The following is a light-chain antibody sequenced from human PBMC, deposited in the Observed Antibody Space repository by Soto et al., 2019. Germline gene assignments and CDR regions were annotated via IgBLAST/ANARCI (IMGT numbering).Light chain of an antibody. J-gene: IGKJ1*01. CDR2: SAS. Sequence: EIVLTQSPGTLSLSPGERATLSCRASQSVSSSHLAWYQQKPGQAPRLLIYSASSRATGIPDRFSGSGSGTDFTLTISRLEPEDFAVYYCQRYGGFGQGTKVDIQ. CDR3: QRYGG. V-gene: IGKV3-20*01. CDR1: QSVSSSH.